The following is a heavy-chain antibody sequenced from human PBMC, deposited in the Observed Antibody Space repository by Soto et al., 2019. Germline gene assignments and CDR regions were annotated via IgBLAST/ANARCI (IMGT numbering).Heavy chain of an antibody. V-gene: IGHV1-2*04. CDR3: ARGYFYYYMDV. J-gene: IGHJ6*03. CDR2: INPNSGGT. CDR1: GYSFTGYY. Sequence: ASVKVSCKASGYSFTGYYMHWMRQAPGQGLEWMGWINPNSGGTNYAQNFQGWVTMTRDTSISTAYMELSRLRSDDTAVYYCARGYFYYYMDVWGEGTTVTVSS. D-gene: IGHD1-20*01.